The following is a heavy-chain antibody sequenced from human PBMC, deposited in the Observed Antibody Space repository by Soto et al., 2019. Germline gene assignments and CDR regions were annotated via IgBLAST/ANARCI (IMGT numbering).Heavy chain of an antibody. D-gene: IGHD6-13*01. CDR2: ISSSSTYI. CDR3: ARGHGTGLYGSSWSPRY. CDR1: VFSLRQYS. J-gene: IGHJ4*02. V-gene: IGHV3-21*01. Sequence: GGGLRLSCAASVFSLRQYSMSCVRQAPGKGLKWVSSISSSSTYIKYADALKGLFSVYRDNSNNSLFLFMNSLRAEYTAVYYCARGHGTGLYGSSWSPRYWGQGT.